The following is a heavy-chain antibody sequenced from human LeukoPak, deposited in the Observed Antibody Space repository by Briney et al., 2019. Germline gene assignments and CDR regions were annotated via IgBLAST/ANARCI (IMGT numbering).Heavy chain of an antibody. J-gene: IGHJ1*01. CDR2: ISAYNGNT. Sequence: GASVKVSCKASGYTFTSYAMHWVRQAPGQGLEWMGWISAYNGNTNYAQKLQGRVTMTTDTSTSTAYMELRSLRSDDTAVYYCARVDCSSTSCYMEYFQHWGQGTLVTVSS. V-gene: IGHV1-18*01. CDR1: GYTFTSYA. CDR3: ARVDCSSTSCYMEYFQH. D-gene: IGHD2-2*02.